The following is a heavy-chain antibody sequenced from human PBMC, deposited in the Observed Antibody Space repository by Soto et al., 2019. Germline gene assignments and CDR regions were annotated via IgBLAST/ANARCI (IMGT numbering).Heavy chain of an antibody. Sequence: QVQLVESGGGLVKPGGSLRLSCAASGFTFSDYYMSWIRQAPGKGLEWVSYISSSSSYTNYADSVKGRFTISRDNAKNSMYLQMNSLRAEDTAVYYCARDNGRPGAFDIWGQGTMVTVSS. CDR3: ARDNGRPGAFDI. V-gene: IGHV3-11*05. J-gene: IGHJ3*02. CDR1: GFTFSDYY. D-gene: IGHD4-17*01. CDR2: ISSSSSYT.